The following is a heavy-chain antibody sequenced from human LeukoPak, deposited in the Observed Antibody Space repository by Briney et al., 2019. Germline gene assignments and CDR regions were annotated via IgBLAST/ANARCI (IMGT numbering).Heavy chain of an antibody. V-gene: IGHV4-59*01. CDR2: IYYSGRT. CDR3: ARGKLKRGYSYGYGYFDY. CDR1: GGSISSYY. Sequence: SETLSLTCTVSGGSISSYYWSWIRQPPGKGLEWIGYIYYSGRTNYNPSLKSRVTISVDTSKNQFSLKLSSVTAADTAVYYCARGKLKRGYSYGYGYFDYWGQGTLVTVSS. J-gene: IGHJ4*02. D-gene: IGHD5-18*01.